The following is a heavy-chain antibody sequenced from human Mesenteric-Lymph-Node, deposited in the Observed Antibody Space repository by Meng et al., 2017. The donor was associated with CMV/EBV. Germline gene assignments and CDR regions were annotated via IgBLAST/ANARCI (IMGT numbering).Heavy chain of an antibody. CDR1: LNSYA. CDR2: INTDTGNP. J-gene: IGHJ4*02. V-gene: IGHV7-4-1*02. CDR3: AREGGFCSTTGCYGGPDY. D-gene: IGHD2-2*01. Sequence: LNSYAMNWLRQAPGQGLELMGWINTDTGNPTYAQDFTGRFVFSLDTSVTTAYLQISSLKAEDTAVYYCAREGGFCSTTGCYGGPDYWGQGTLVTVSS.